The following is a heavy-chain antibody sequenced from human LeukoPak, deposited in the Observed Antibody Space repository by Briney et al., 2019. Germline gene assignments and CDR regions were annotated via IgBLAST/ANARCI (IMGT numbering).Heavy chain of an antibody. V-gene: IGHV1-2*06. CDR2: INPNSGGT. Sequence: GASVKVSCEASGYTFTGYYMHWVRQAPGQGLEWMGRINPNSGGTNYAQKFQGRVTMTRDTSISTAYMELSRLRSDDTAVYYCASSKATAFGDFDYWGQGTLVTVSS. CDR3: ASSKATAFGDFDY. CDR1: GYTFTGYY. D-gene: IGHD3-16*01. J-gene: IGHJ4*02.